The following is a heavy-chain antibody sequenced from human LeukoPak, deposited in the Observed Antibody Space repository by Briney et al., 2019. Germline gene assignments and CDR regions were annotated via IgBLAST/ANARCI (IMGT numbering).Heavy chain of an antibody. CDR3: AKGGTDYYGSGSYSRPPDNWFDP. J-gene: IGHJ5*02. CDR1: GFTFNTYA. Sequence: PGGSLRLSCAASGFTFNTYAMSWVRQAPGKGLEWVSTISGTGDFTYYADSVKGRFTISRDNAKNSLYLQMNSLRAEDTALYYCAKGGTDYYGSGSYSRPPDNWFDPWGQGTLVTVSS. CDR2: ISGTGDFT. D-gene: IGHD3-10*01. V-gene: IGHV3-23*01.